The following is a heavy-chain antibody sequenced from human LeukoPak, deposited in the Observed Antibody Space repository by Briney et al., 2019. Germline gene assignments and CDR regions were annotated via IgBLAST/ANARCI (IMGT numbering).Heavy chain of an antibody. J-gene: IGHJ6*02. Sequence: GGSLRLSCTASEFSVSNHYMSWVRQAPGEGLEWVSVIYSGGRTNYADYVRGRFSIPRDNSKNTMYLQMNSLRVEDTAVYYCAKLDILTGYSPYVWGQGTTVTVSS. CDR3: AKLDILTGYSPYV. CDR1: EFSVSNHY. D-gene: IGHD3-9*01. V-gene: IGHV3-66*04. CDR2: IYSGGRT.